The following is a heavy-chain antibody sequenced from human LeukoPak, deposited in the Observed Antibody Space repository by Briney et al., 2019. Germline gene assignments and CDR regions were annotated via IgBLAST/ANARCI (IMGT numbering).Heavy chain of an antibody. V-gene: IGHV3-23*01. CDR3: ARRGYSSGWNRFDY. CDR2: ISGSGGST. D-gene: IGHD6-25*01. Sequence: GGSLRLSCAASGFTFSSYAMSWVRQAPGKGLEWVSAISGSGGSTYYADSVKGRFTISRDNSKNTLYLQMNSLRAEDTAVYYCARRGYSSGWNRFDYWGQGTLVTVSS. J-gene: IGHJ4*02. CDR1: GFTFSSYA.